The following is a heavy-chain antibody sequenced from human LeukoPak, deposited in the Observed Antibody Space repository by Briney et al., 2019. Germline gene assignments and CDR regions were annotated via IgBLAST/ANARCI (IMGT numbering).Heavy chain of an antibody. CDR2: ISYDGSNK. CDR3: AKDGTIVVVPAAIAGSYLSFDY. D-gene: IGHD2-2*01. Sequence: SGGSLRLSCAASGFTFSSYGMHWVRQAPGKGLEWVAVISYDGSNKYYADSVKGRFTISRDNSKNPLYLQMNSLRAEDTAVYYCAKDGTIVVVPAAIAGSYLSFDYWGQGTLVTVSS. V-gene: IGHV3-30*18. CDR1: GFTFSSYG. J-gene: IGHJ4*02.